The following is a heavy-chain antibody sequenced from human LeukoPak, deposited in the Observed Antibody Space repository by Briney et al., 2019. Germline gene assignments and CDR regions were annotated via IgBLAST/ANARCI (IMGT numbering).Heavy chain of an antibody. Sequence: GASLRLSCAASGFTFSSYAMSWVRQAPGKGLEWVSAIGGSGGSTYYADSVKGRFTISRDNSKNTLYLQMNSLRAEDTAVYYCAKDSSTIVENWFDPWGQGTLVTVSS. CDR3: AKDSSTIVENWFDP. J-gene: IGHJ5*02. D-gene: IGHD5-24*01. CDR2: IGGSGGST. CDR1: GFTFSSYA. V-gene: IGHV3-23*01.